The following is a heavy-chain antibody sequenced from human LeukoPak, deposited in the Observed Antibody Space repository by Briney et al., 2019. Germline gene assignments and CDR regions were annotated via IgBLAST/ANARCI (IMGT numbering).Heavy chain of an antibody. CDR2: ISSSSSTI. Sequence: PGGSLRLSCAAYGFTFSSHNMNWVRQAPGKGLEWVSYISSSSSTIYYADSVKGRFTISRDNAKNSLYLQMNSLRAEDTAIYYCAGYGSGSFWGQGTLVTVSS. CDR3: AGYGSGSF. D-gene: IGHD3-10*01. J-gene: IGHJ4*02. CDR1: GFTFSSHN. V-gene: IGHV3-48*04.